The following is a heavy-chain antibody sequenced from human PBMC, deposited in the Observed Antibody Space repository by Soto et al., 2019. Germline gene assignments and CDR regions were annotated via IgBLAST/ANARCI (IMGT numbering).Heavy chain of an antibody. CDR2: IKRKTDGGTT. Sequence: SVSNAWMNWVRQAPGKGLEWVGRIKRKTDGGTTDYAAPVKGRFTISRDDSKNTLYLQMNSLKTEDTAVYYCTTGTAAGGVYWGQGTLVTVSS. CDR3: TTGTAAGGVY. D-gene: IGHD6-13*01. CDR1: SVSNAW. V-gene: IGHV3-15*07. J-gene: IGHJ4*02.